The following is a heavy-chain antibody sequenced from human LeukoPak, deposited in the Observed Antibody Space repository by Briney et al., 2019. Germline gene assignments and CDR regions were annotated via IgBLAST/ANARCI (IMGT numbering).Heavy chain of an antibody. CDR1: GGSFSGYY. D-gene: IGHD3-22*01. CDR2: INHSGST. V-gene: IGHV4-34*01. J-gene: IGHJ5*02. CDR3: ARTYDSSGYYYGGVRFDP. Sequence: SETLSLTCAVYGGSFSGYYWSWIRQPPGKGLEWIGEINHSGSTNYNPSLKSRVTISVDTSKNQFSLKLSSVTAADTAVYYCARTYDSSGYYYGGVRFDPWGQGTLVTVSS.